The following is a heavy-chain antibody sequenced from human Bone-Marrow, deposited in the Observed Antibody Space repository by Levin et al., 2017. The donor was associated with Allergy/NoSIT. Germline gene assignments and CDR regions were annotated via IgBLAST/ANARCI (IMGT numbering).Heavy chain of an antibody. CDR3: ARDDVVATNH. CDR2: IHSGGRK. D-gene: IGHD5-12*01. J-gene: IGHJ4*02. Sequence: GESLKISCAASGFTISTHYMSWVRQVPGKGLEWVSIIHSGGRKNYADSVKGRFTIYRDNYNNTLYLQMNSLRGEDTAIYYCARDDVVATNHWGQGTLVIVSS. CDR1: GFTISTHY. V-gene: IGHV3-66*01.